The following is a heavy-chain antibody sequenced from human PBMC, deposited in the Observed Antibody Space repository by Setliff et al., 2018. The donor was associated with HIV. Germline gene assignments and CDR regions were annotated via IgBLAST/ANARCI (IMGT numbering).Heavy chain of an antibody. V-gene: IGHV4-34*01. D-gene: IGHD2-2*01. J-gene: IGHJ4*02. CDR1: GGSINHYY. CDR2: INHSGIT. Sequence: SETLSLTCTVSGGSINHYYWSWIRQPPGKGLECIGEINHSGITNYNPSLKSRVTISVDTSKNQFSLKLSSVTAADTAVYFCARKVGGDFDYWGQGTLVTVSS. CDR3: ARKVGGDFDY.